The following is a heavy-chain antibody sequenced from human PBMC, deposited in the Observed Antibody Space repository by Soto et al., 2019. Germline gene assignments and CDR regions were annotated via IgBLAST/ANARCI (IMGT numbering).Heavy chain of an antibody. CDR2: IYYSGST. CDR1: GGSISSYY. Sequence: SETLSLTCTVSGGSISSYYWSWIRQPPGKGLEWIGYIYYSGSTNYNPSLKSRVTISVDTSKNQFSLKLSSVIAADTAVYYCARHDRPGNYYDSSGYYYFFDYWGQGTLVTVSS. J-gene: IGHJ4*02. V-gene: IGHV4-59*08. D-gene: IGHD3-22*01. CDR3: ARHDRPGNYYDSSGYYYFFDY.